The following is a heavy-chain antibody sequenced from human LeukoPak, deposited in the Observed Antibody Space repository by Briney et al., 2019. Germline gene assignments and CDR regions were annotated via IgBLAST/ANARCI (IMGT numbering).Heavy chain of an antibody. J-gene: IGHJ4*02. CDR2: IIPVFGTA. D-gene: IGHD1-26*01. CDR1: GGTFSTSG. V-gene: IGHV1-69*01. Sequence: GASVKVYCKASGGTFSTSGISWVRQAPGQGLEWMGGIIPVFGTATYAQKFQGRVTITADESTSTVYMELSSLRSEDTAVYYCARDPWEFDDWGQGTLVIVSS. CDR3: ARDPWEFDD.